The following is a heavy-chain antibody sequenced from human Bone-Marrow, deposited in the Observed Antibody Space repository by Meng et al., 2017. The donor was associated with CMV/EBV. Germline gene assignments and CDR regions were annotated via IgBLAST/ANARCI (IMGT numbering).Heavy chain of an antibody. CDR1: GYTFTSYG. V-gene: IGHV1-18*01. CDR3: ARGYCSSTSCYSEGAYYYYGMDV. J-gene: IGHJ6*02. Sequence: ASVKVSCKASGYTFTSYGISWVRQAPGQGLEWMGWISAYNGNTNYAQKLQGRVTMTTDTSTSTAYMELRSLRSDDTAVYYCARGYCSSTSCYSEGAYYYYGMDVWGQGTTVTVSS. CDR2: ISAYNGNT. D-gene: IGHD2-2*01.